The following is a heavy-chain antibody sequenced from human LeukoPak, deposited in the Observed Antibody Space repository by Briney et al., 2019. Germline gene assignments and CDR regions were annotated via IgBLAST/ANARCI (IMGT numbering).Heavy chain of an antibody. V-gene: IGHV3-30*03. CDR2: ISYDGSNK. CDR1: GFTFSSYG. J-gene: IGHJ4*02. D-gene: IGHD6-13*01. Sequence: GGSLRLSCAASGFTFSSYGMHWVRQAPGRGLEWVAVISYDGSNKYYADSVKGRFTISRDNSKNTLYLQMNSLRAEDTAVYYCAMGIAATADSWGQGTLVTVSS. CDR3: AMGIAATADS.